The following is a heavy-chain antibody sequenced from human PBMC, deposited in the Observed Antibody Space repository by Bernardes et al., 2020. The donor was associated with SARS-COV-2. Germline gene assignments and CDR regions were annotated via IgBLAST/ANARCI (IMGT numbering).Heavy chain of an antibody. CDR3: ARGPGGRPNSIVVVPAAIGSRALPQYYMDV. D-gene: IGHD2-2*01. Sequence: SETLSLTCAVYGGSFSGYYWSWIRQPPGKGLEWIGEINHSGSTNYNPSLKSRVTISVDTSKNQFSLKLSSVTAADTAVYYCARGPGGRPNSIVVVPAAIGSRALPQYYMDVWGKGSTVTVSS. V-gene: IGHV4-34*01. CDR1: GGSFSGYY. J-gene: IGHJ6*03. CDR2: INHSGST.